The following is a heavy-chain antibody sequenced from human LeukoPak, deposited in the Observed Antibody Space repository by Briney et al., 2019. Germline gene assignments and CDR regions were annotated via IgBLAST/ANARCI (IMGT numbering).Heavy chain of an antibody. CDR1: GFTFSNAW. CDR3: TTGYYDSSGYFAPPGDY. J-gene: IGHJ4*02. Sequence: GGSLRLSCAASGFTFSNAWMSWVRQAPGKGLEWVGRIKSKTDGGTTDYAAPVNGRFTISRDDSKNTLYLQMNSLKTEDTAVYYCTTGYYDSSGYFAPPGDYWGQGTLVTVSS. V-gene: IGHV3-15*01. CDR2: IKSKTDGGTT. D-gene: IGHD3-22*01.